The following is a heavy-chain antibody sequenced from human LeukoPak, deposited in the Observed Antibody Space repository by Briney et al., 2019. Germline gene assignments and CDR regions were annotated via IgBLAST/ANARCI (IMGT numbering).Heavy chain of an antibody. V-gene: IGHV4-59*01. CDR3: ARQQGYCSGGSCPDYNWFDP. D-gene: IGHD2-15*01. Sequence: PSETLSLTCTVSGGSISSYYWSWIRQPPGKGLEWIGYIYYSGSTNYNPSLESRVTISVDTSKNQFSLKLSSVTAADMAVYYCARQQGYCSGGSCPDYNWFDPWGQGTLVTVSS. CDR1: GGSISSYY. J-gene: IGHJ5*02. CDR2: IYYSGST.